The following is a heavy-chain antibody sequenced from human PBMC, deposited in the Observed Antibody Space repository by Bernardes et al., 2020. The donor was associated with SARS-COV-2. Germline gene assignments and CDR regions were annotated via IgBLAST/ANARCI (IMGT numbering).Heavy chain of an antibody. CDR1: GFTVSNNY. CDR3: AMRYSTSWGLVY. V-gene: IGHV3-53*01. D-gene: IGHD6-13*01. Sequence: GGSLRLSCAASGFTVSNNYMSWVRQAPGKGLEWVSVIYRGGNTYYADSVKGRFTISRDNSKNTLYLQMNSLRVEDTAVYYCAMRYSTSWGLVYWGQGTLVTVSS. J-gene: IGHJ4*02. CDR2: IYRGGNT.